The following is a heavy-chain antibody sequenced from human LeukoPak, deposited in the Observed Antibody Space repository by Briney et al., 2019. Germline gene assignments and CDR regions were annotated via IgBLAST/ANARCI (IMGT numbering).Heavy chain of an antibody. CDR3: ARDRHTWWFDP. CDR1: GGSISSGSYY. D-gene: IGHD2-21*01. V-gene: IGHV4-61*02. Sequence: PSETLSLTCTVSGGSISSGSYYWSWIRQPAGKGLEWIGRIYTSGSTNYNPSLKSRVTISVDTSKNQFSLKLSSVTAADTAVYYCARDRHTWWFDPWGQGTLVTVSS. CDR2: IYTSGST. J-gene: IGHJ5*02.